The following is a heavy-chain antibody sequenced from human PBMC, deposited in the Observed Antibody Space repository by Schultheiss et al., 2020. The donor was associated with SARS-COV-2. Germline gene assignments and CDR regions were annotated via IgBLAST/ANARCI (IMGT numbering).Heavy chain of an antibody. V-gene: IGHV3-53*01. CDR3: ARRVATGWHFDL. J-gene: IGHJ2*01. Sequence: GGSLRLSYAASGFTFSSYSMNWVRQAPGKGLEWVSVIYRGGNTYYADSVKGRFTISRDNSKNTLCLQTNSLRAEDTAVYYCARRVATGWHFDLWGRGTLVTVSS. CDR2: IYRGGNT. CDR1: GFTFSSYS. D-gene: IGHD5-12*01.